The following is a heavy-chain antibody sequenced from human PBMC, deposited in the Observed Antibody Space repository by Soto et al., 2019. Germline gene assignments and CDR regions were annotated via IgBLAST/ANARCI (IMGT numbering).Heavy chain of an antibody. Sequence: GGSLRLSCAASGFTFSSYGMHWVRQAPGKGLEWVAVISYDGSNKYYADSVKGRFTISRDNSKNTLYLQMNSLRAEDTAVYYCAKGNAEDDTVPYFDYWGQGTLVTVSS. D-gene: IGHD4-17*01. V-gene: IGHV3-30*18. CDR3: AKGNAEDDTVPYFDY. CDR2: ISYDGSNK. CDR1: GFTFSSYG. J-gene: IGHJ4*02.